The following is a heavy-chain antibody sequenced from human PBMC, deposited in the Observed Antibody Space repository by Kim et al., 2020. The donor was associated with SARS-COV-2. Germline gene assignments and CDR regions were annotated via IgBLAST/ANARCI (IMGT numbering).Heavy chain of an antibody. CDR3: AKDLDYGYFYYGMDV. Sequence: GGSLRLSCAASGFTFSSYAMSWVRQAPGKGLEWVSAISGGGGSTYYADSVKGRFTISRDNSKNTLYLQMNSLRAEDTAVYYCAKDLDYGYFYYGMDVWGQGTRVTVSS. CDR2: ISGGGGST. CDR1: GFTFSSYA. D-gene: IGHD4-17*01. V-gene: IGHV3-23*01. J-gene: IGHJ6*02.